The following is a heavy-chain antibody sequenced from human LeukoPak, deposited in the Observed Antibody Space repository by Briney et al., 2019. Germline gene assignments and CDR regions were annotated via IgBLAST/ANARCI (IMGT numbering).Heavy chain of an antibody. CDR2: INAGNGNT. Sequence: ASVKVSCKASGGTFSNYIISWVRQAPGQRLEWMGWINAGNGNTKYSQKFQGRVTITRDTSASTAYMELSSLRSEDTAVYYCARTTPLKSSGWAFDYWGQGTLVTVSS. CDR3: ARTTPLKSSGWAFDY. D-gene: IGHD6-19*01. CDR1: GGTFSNYI. V-gene: IGHV1-3*01. J-gene: IGHJ4*02.